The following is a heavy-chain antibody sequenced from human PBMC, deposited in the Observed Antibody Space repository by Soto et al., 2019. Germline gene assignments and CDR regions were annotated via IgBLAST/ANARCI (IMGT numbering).Heavy chain of an antibody. Sequence: LRLSCAASGFTFSSYAMSWVRQAPGKGLEWVSAISGSGGSTYYADSVKGRFTISRDNSKNTLYLQMNSLRAEDTAVYYCAKDLVTRTTDYYYGMDVWGQGTTVTVSS. D-gene: IGHD1-7*01. CDR3: AKDLVTRTTDYYYGMDV. J-gene: IGHJ6*02. CDR2: ISGSGGST. CDR1: GFTFSSYA. V-gene: IGHV3-23*01.